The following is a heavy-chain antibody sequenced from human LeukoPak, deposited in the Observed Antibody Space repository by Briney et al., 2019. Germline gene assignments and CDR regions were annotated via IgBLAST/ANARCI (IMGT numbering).Heavy chain of an antibody. V-gene: IGHV1-3*01. D-gene: IGHD4-17*01. J-gene: IGHJ4*02. CDR3: ARYYGDYFDY. Sequence: ASVKVSCKASGYTFTSYAIHWVRQAPGQRLEWMGWINAINGNTKYSQNFQGRVTITRDTSASTAYMELSSLRSEDTAVYYCARYYGDYFDYCGQGTLVTVSS. CDR1: GYTFTSYA. CDR2: INAINGNT.